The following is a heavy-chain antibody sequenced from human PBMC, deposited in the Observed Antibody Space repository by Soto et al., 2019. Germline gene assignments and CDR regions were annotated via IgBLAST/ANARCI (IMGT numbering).Heavy chain of an antibody. Sequence: GASVKVSCKASGYTFTSYDIDWVRQATGQGLEWMGWMNPNSGNTAYAEKFQGRVTMTRNTSISTAYMELSSLTSEDTAVYYCARPIPAASKPIFQHWGQATLGTVSS. CDR2: MNPNSGNT. CDR1: GYTFTSYD. D-gene: IGHD2-2*01. CDR3: ARPIPAASKPIFQH. J-gene: IGHJ1*01. V-gene: IGHV1-8*01.